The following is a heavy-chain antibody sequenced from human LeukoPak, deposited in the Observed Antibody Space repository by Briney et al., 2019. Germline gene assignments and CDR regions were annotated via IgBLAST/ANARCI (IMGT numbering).Heavy chain of an antibody. CDR1: GVALSSVW. CDR3: ARALRYSSPFDY. V-gene: IGHV3-74*01. J-gene: IGHJ4*02. Sequence: PGGTPRPSSAPSGVALSSVWMHWVPQAPGKGLGWVSRINSDGSSTSYADSVKGRVTISRDNAKNPLSLQMNSLRAEDTAVYYCARALRYSSPFDYWGQGTLVTVSS. CDR2: INSDGSST. D-gene: IGHD6-13*01.